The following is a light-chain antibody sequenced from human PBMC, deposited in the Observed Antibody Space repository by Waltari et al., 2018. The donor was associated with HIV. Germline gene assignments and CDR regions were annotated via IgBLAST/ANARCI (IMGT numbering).Light chain of an antibody. CDR1: QSVNTN. Sequence: IVMTQSPATLSVSPGERATLSCRKSQSVNTNLAWYQQKPGQAPRLLIYDVSTRATGIPARFSGSGSGTEFTLTISSLQSEDFAIYYCQQYNNWLTFGGGTKVEIK. V-gene: IGKV3-15*01. J-gene: IGKJ4*01. CDR3: QQYNNWLT. CDR2: DVS.